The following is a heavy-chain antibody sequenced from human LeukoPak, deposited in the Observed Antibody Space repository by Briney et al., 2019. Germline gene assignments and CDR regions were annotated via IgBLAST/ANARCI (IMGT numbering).Heavy chain of an antibody. CDR1: DGSISSYY. D-gene: IGHD6-19*01. Sequence: SETLSLTCTVSDGSISSYYWSWIRQPAGKGLEWIGRIYTSGSTNYNPSLKSRVTISIDTSKNQFSLKLSSVTAADTAVYYCASYSSGSLDYWGRGTLVTVSS. CDR3: ASYSSGSLDY. V-gene: IGHV4-4*07. CDR2: IYTSGST. J-gene: IGHJ4*02.